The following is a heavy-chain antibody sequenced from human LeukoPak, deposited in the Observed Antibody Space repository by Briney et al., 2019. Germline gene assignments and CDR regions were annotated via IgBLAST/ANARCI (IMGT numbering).Heavy chain of an antibody. Sequence: GGSLGLSCAASGFIFRNYAMSWVRQAPGKGLEWVSAITGSGDTTYYADSVKGRFTISRDNSKNTLYVEMNTLRAEDTAVYYCAKWGDYDILTGYYVSDFWGQGTLVTVSS. J-gene: IGHJ4*02. CDR1: GFIFRNYA. D-gene: IGHD3-9*01. CDR3: AKWGDYDILTGYYVSDF. CDR2: ITGSGDTT. V-gene: IGHV3-23*01.